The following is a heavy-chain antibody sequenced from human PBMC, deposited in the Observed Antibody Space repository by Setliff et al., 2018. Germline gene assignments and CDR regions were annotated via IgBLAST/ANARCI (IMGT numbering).Heavy chain of an antibody. J-gene: IGHJ5*02. D-gene: IGHD1-26*01. V-gene: IGHV4-59*01. CDR1: GGSFNGYF. CDR3: AAVGIDAGGGWFDP. CDR2: IYYRGTT. Sequence: SETLSLTCGVYGGSFNGYFWNWIRQSPGKGLEWIGYIYYRGTTNYNSSLKSRVTISIDMSKNQFSLKLSSATAADTAVYFCAAVGIDAGGGWFDPWGHGIPVTVSS.